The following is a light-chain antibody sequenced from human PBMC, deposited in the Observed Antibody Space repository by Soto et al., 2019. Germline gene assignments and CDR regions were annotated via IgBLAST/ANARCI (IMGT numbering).Light chain of an antibody. J-gene: IGLJ2*01. Sequence: QSALTQPASVSGSPGQSITISCTGTSRDVGGYNYVSWYQQHPGKAPKLMIYDVSNRPSGVSNRFSGSKSGNTASLTISGLQAEDEADYCCSSYTSSSTPVVFGGGTKLTVL. CDR2: DVS. CDR1: SRDVGGYNY. V-gene: IGLV2-14*01. CDR3: SSYTSSSTPVV.